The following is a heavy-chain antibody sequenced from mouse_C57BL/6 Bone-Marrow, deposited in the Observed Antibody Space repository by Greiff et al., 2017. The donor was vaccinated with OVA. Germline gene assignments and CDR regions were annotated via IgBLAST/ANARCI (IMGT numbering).Heavy chain of an antibody. Sequence: QVQLQQPGAELVRPGTSVKLSCKASGYTFTSYWMHWVKQRPGQGLEWIGVIDPSDSYTNYNQKFKGKATLTVDTSSSTAYMQLSSLTSEDSAVYYCARDGYDETWFADWGQGTLVTVSA. D-gene: IGHD2-2*01. V-gene: IGHV1-59*01. CDR2: IDPSDSYT. CDR3: ARDGYDETWFAD. J-gene: IGHJ3*01. CDR1: GYTFTSYW.